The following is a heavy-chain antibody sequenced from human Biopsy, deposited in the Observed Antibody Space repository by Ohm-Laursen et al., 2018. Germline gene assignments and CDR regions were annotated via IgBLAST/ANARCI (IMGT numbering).Heavy chain of an antibody. J-gene: IGHJ3*02. Sequence: GSSVKVSCKASGYTFSSYGINWVRQAPGQGLEWLGWISTYNGNTNYAQNLQGRVTMTTDTSTSTAYVELRSLRSDDTAVYYCARGGTLVVVPTAVLHSFDIWGQGTMVTVSS. D-gene: IGHD2-2*01. CDR3: ARGGTLVVVPTAVLHSFDI. CDR2: ISTYNGNT. CDR1: GYTFSSYG. V-gene: IGHV1-18*01.